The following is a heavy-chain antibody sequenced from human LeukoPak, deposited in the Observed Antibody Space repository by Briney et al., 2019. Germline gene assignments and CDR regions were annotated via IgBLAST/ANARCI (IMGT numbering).Heavy chain of an antibody. V-gene: IGHV4-34*01. CDR1: GGSFSGYY. Sequence: SETLSLTCAVYGGSFSGYYWSWIRQPPGKGLEWIGEINHSGSTNYNPSLKSRVTISVDTSKNQFSLKLSSVTAADTAVYYCASRGSGWKQYYFDYWGQGTLVTVSS. J-gene: IGHJ4*02. CDR2: INHSGST. CDR3: ASRGSGWKQYYFDY. D-gene: IGHD6-19*01.